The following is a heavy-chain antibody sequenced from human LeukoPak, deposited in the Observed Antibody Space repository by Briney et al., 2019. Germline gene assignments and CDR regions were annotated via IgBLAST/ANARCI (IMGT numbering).Heavy chain of an antibody. J-gene: IGHJ4*02. CDR3: ARRFYDNLTGHTWYDY. CDR1: GYTFTSYD. Sequence: ASVMVSCKASGYTFTSYDINWVRQATGQGLEWMGWMNPNSGNTGYAQTFQGKLTMTRNTSIKTAYMELSSLRFEDTAVYYCARRFYDNLTGHTWYDYWGQGTLVTVSS. CDR2: MNPNSGNT. V-gene: IGHV1-8*01. D-gene: IGHD3-9*01.